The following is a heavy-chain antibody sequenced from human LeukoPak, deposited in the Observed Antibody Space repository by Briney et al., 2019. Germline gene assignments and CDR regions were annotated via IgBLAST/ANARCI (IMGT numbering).Heavy chain of an antibody. V-gene: IGHV4-59*12. D-gene: IGHD3-3*01. Sequence: SETLSLTCTVSGGSISSYYWSWIRQSPGKGLECIGYIHYTGSTDYNPSLKSRVTISVDTSKNQFSLKLSSVTAADTAVYYCAKPHDFWSGYYGRAFDIWGQGTMVTVSS. J-gene: IGHJ3*02. CDR1: GGSISSYY. CDR3: AKPHDFWSGYYGRAFDI. CDR2: IHYTGST.